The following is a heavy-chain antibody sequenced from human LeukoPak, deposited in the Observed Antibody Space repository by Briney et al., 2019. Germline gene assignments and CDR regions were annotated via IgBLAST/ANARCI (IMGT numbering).Heavy chain of an antibody. CDR2: INPNSGGT. CDR3: ARKFEMITFGGVDFDY. CDR1: GYTFTGYY. J-gene: IGHJ4*02. Sequence: ASVKVSCKASGYTFTGYYMHWVRQAPGQGLEWMGWINPNSGGTNYAQKFQGRVTMTRDTSISTAYMELSRLRSDDTAVYYCARKFEMITFGGVDFDYWGQGTLVTVSS. V-gene: IGHV1-2*02. D-gene: IGHD3-16*01.